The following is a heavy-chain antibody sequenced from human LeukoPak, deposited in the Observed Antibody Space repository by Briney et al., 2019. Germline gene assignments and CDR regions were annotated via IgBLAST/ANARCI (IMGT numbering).Heavy chain of an antibody. V-gene: IGHV3-74*01. CDR2: INSDGSST. Sequence: GGSLRLSCAASVFTFSSYWMHWVRQAPGKGLVWVSRINSDGSSTSYADSVKGRFTISRDNAKNTLYLQMNSLRAEDTAVYYCARLYTVTTVFDYWGQGTLVTVSS. CDR1: VFTFSSYW. CDR3: ARLYTVTTVFDY. D-gene: IGHD4-17*01. J-gene: IGHJ4*02.